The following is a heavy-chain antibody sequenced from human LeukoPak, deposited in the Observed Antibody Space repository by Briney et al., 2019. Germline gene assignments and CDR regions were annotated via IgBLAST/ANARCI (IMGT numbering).Heavy chain of an antibody. CDR3: ARVTYYDFWSGYYTSYYYMDV. CDR2: ISGSGGST. J-gene: IGHJ6*03. CDR1: GFTFSSYG. Sequence: QAGGTLRLSCAASGFTFSSYGMSWVRQAPGKGLEWVSAISGSGGSTYYADSVKGRFTISRDNAKNSLYLQMNSLRAEDTAVYYCARVTYYDFWSGYYTSYYYMDVWGKGTTVTVSS. V-gene: IGHV3-23*01. D-gene: IGHD3-3*01.